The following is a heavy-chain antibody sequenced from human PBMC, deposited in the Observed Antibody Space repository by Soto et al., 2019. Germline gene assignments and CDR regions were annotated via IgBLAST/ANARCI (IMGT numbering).Heavy chain of an antibody. Sequence: ASVKVSCKASGYTFTSYAMSWVRQAPGKGLEWVSAISGSGGSTYYADSVKGRFTISRDNSKNTLYLQMNSLRAEDTAVYYCAKTVAGRFDDWGQGTLVTVSS. J-gene: IGHJ4*02. CDR3: AKTVAGRFDD. CDR2: ISGSGGST. V-gene: IGHV3-23*01. D-gene: IGHD6-19*01. CDR1: GYTFTSYA.